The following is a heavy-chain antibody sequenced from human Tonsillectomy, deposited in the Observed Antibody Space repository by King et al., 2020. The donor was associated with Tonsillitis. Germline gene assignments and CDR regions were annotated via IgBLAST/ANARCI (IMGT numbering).Heavy chain of an antibody. CDR2: IRYDGSNK. J-gene: IGHJ5*02. CDR1: GFTFSSYG. Sequence: VQLVESGGGVVQPGGSLRLSCAASGFTFSSYGMHWVRQAPGKGLEWVAFIRYDGSNKYYADSVKGRFTISRDNSKNTLYLQMNSLRAEDTAVYYCAKVRTTMVRGAHNWFDPWGQGTLVTVSS. V-gene: IGHV3-30*02. CDR3: AKVRTTMVRGAHNWFDP. D-gene: IGHD3-10*01.